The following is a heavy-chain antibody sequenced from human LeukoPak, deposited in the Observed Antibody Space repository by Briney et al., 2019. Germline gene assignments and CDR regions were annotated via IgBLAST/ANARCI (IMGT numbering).Heavy chain of an antibody. D-gene: IGHD1-26*01. CDR2: MNPNSGNT. CDR1: GYTFTSYD. J-gene: IGHJ6*03. CDR3: ARDGSYHYYYYMDV. V-gene: IGHV1-8*01. Sequence: ASVKVSCKASGYTFTSYDINWVRQAPGQGLEGMGWMNPNSGNTGYAQKFQGRVTMTRNTSISTAYMELSSLRSEDTAVYYCARDGSYHYYYYMDVWGKGTTVTVSS.